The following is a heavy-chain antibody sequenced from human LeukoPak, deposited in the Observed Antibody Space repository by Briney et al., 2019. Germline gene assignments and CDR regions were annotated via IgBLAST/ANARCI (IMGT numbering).Heavy chain of an antibody. V-gene: IGHV3-23*01. CDR3: AKDFRIGYSAHFDY. CDR2: IYENGGTT. CDR1: GFTFRSHA. D-gene: IGHD2-21*01. Sequence: GGSLRLSCVGSGFTFRSHAMSWVRQAPEKGLEFVSGIYENGGTTYYADSVKGRFSISRDNSKNTLYLQMDSLRGEDTAVYYCAKDFRIGYSAHFDYWGQGVLVTVSS. J-gene: IGHJ4*02.